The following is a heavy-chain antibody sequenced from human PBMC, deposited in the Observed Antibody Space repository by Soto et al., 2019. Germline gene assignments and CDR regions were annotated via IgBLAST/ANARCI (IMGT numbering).Heavy chain of an antibody. CDR2: IYSGGST. CDR3: ARFVRSCSATTCSTRADV. V-gene: IGHV4-61*01. D-gene: IGHD2-2*01. CDR1: GGFVNSDTHS. J-gene: IGHJ6*02. Sequence: QVQLQEXXPXXXKPSETLSLTCTVSGGFVNSDTHSWSWIRQTPGKRLEWIGFIYSGGSTKNPSLRSRVTMSVDTSKNQFSLKLRSVIVADTAVYHCARFVRSCSATTCSTRADVWGQGITVTVSS.